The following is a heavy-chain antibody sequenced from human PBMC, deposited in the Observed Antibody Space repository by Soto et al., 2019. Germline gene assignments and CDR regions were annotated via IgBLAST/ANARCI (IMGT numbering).Heavy chain of an antibody. CDR3: AADKYCGGDCYFDY. V-gene: IGHV1-58*02. CDR1: EFTFFTSA. J-gene: IGHJ4*02. D-gene: IGHD2-21*02. Sequence: SVKVSCKASEFTFFTSAIQWVRQARGQRLEWMGWIVVGSGNTNYAQKFHERVTISRDMSTNTAYMELKSLRSEDTAVYYCAADKYCGGDCYFDYWGQGTMVTVSS. CDR2: IVVGSGNT.